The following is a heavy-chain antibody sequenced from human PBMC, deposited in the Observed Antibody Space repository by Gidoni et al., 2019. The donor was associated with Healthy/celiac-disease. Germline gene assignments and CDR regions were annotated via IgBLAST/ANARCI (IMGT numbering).Heavy chain of an antibody. CDR2: ISSSSTI. J-gene: IGHJ4*02. D-gene: IGHD3-9*01. CDR3: ARASILAY. CDR1: GFTFSSYS. V-gene: IGHV3-48*01. Sequence: EVQLVESGGGLVQPGGSLRLSCAASGFTFSSYSMNWVRQAPGKGLEWVSYISSSSTIYYADSVKGRFTISRDNAKNSLYLQMNSLRAEDTAVYYCARASILAYWGQGTLVTVSS.